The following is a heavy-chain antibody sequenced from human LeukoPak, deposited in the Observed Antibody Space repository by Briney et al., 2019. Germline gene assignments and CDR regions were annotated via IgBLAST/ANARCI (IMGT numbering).Heavy chain of an antibody. J-gene: IGHJ5*02. V-gene: IGHV1-46*01. CDR3: ARVSTRRDGYNSNWFDP. D-gene: IGHD5-24*01. CDR2: INPSGGST. CDR1: GYTFTSYY. Sequence: ASVKVSCKASGYTFTSYYMHWVRQAPGQGLEWMGIINPSGGSTSYAQKFLGRVTMTRDMSTSTVYMELSSLGSEDTAVYYCARVSTRRDGYNSNWFDPWGQGTLVTVSS.